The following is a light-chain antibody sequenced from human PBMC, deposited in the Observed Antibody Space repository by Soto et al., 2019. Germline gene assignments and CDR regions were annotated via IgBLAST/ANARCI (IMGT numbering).Light chain of an antibody. CDR3: QQRSNWPQYT. Sequence: EIVLTQSPATLSLSPGERATLACRASQSVSSFLAWYQQKPGQAPRLLIYDASHRATGNPVRFSGSGSGTDFTLTITSLEPEDFAVYYCQQRSNWPQYTLGQGTKLEIK. J-gene: IGKJ2*01. CDR1: QSVSSF. V-gene: IGKV3-11*01. CDR2: DAS.